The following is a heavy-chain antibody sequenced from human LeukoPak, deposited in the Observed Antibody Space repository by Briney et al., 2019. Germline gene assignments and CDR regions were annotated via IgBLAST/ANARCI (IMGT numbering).Heavy chain of an antibody. V-gene: IGHV3-21*01. CDR2: ISSSSSYI. CDR1: GFTFSSYS. Sequence: GGSLRLSCAASGFTFSSYSMNWVRQAPGKGLEWVSSISSSSSYIYYADSVKGRFTISRDNAKNSLYLQMNSLRAEDTAVYYCARDSPMSPVSLLDYWGQGTLVTVSS. D-gene: IGHD5/OR15-5a*01. J-gene: IGHJ4*02. CDR3: ARDSPMSPVSLLDY.